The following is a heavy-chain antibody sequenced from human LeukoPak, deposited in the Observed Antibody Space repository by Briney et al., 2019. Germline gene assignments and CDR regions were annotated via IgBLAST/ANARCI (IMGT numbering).Heavy chain of an antibody. Sequence: GGSLRLSCAASGFTFSSYGMHWVRQAPGKGLEWVAVISYDGSNKYYADSVKGRFTISRDNSKNTLFLQMDSLRPEDTAVYYCAKDEGIRCLKGDCPFDYWGQGTLVTVSS. CDR1: GFTFSSYG. D-gene: IGHD2-21*01. V-gene: IGHV3-30*18. CDR3: AKDEGIRCLKGDCPFDY. CDR2: ISYDGSNK. J-gene: IGHJ4*02.